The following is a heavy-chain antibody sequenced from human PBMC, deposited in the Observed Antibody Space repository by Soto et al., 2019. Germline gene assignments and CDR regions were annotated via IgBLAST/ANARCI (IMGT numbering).Heavy chain of an antibody. CDR3: AREAGTFDY. D-gene: IGHD1-1*01. Sequence: PSETLSLTCTVSGGSISSYYWSWIRQPPGKGLEWIGYIYYSGSTNYNPSLKSRVTIAVDTSKNQFSLKLSSVTAADTAVYYCAREAGTFDYWGQGTLVTVSS. V-gene: IGHV4-59*01. CDR2: IYYSGST. J-gene: IGHJ4*02. CDR1: GGSISSYY.